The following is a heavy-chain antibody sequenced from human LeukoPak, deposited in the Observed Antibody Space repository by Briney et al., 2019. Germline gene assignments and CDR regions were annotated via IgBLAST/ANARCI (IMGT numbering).Heavy chain of an antibody. Sequence: GGSLRLSCTVSGFTSSNAWMGWVRQAPGKGLEWVGRIKKKTDGGTTDYAAPVKGRFTISRDDSGNTLYLQMNSLKTEDTAVYYCTTEYYYDSSGLFDYWGQGTLVTVSS. J-gene: IGHJ4*02. V-gene: IGHV3-15*01. D-gene: IGHD3-22*01. CDR1: GFTSSNAW. CDR3: TTEYYYDSSGLFDY. CDR2: IKKKTDGGTT.